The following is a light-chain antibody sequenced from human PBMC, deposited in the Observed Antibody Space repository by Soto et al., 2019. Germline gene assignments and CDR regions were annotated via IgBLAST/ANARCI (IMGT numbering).Light chain of an antibody. J-gene: IGKJ1*01. Sequence: EIGMTQSPATMSVSPGGRATLSCRASRSISSNLAWFQQKPGQAPRLLISGASTRATGTPARFSGSGSGTEFTLTISSLQSEDFAGYYCQQHNSWPQTFGLGTKVEIE. CDR2: GAS. CDR3: QQHNSWPQT. CDR1: RSISSN. V-gene: IGKV3-15*01.